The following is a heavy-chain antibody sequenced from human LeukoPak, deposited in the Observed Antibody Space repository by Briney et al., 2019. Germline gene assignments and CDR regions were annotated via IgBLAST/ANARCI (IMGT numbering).Heavy chain of an antibody. CDR2: ISYDGSNK. D-gene: IGHD2-2*02. V-gene: IGHV3-30*03. CDR3: ARESCSSTSCYNAYYYGMDV. Sequence: GGSLRLSCAASGFTFSSYGMHRVRQAPGKGLEWVAVISYDGSNKYYADSVKGRFTISRDNSKNTLYLQMNSLRAEDTAVYYCARESCSSTSCYNAYYYGMDVWGQGTTVTVSS. CDR1: GFTFSSYG. J-gene: IGHJ6*02.